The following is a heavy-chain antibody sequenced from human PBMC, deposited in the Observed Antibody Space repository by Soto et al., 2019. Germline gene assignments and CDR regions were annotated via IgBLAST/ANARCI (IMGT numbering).Heavy chain of an antibody. V-gene: IGHV3-23*01. J-gene: IGHJ3*02. Sequence: PGGSRRLSCAASGFTFSNYAMCWVRQAPGKGLEWISSISGSGGSTYYADSVKGRFTISRHNSKNTLYLQMNSLRAEDTAVYYCARDYNVDSPGAFDIWGQGTLVTVSS. CDR1: GFTFSNYA. CDR2: ISGSGGST. D-gene: IGHD3-10*01. CDR3: ARDYNVDSPGAFDI.